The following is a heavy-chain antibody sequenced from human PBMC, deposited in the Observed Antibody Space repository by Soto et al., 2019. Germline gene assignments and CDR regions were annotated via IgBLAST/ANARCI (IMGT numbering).Heavy chain of an antibody. CDR1: GFTFSNAW. CDR3: TTGDSSSSWSRYYYYGMDV. D-gene: IGHD6-6*01. CDR2: IKSKTDGGTT. J-gene: IGHJ6*02. Sequence: EVQLVESGGGLVKPGGSLRLSCAASGFTFSNAWMNWVRQAPGKGLEWVGRIKSKTDGGTTDYAAPVKGRFTISRDDSKNTLYLQMNSLKTEDTAVYYCTTGDSSSSWSRYYYYGMDVWGQGTTVTVSS. V-gene: IGHV3-15*07.